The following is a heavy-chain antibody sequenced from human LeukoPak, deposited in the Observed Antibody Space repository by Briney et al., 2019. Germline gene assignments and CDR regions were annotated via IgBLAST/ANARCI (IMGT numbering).Heavy chain of an antibody. CDR3: ARGGGRGYSYGYFDY. J-gene: IGHJ4*02. V-gene: IGHV4-34*01. D-gene: IGHD5-18*01. CDR1: SGSFSGDY. Sequence: SETLSLTCAVYSGSFSGDYWSWIRQPPGKGLEWIGEINHSGSTNYNPSLKSRVTISVDTSKNQFSLKLSSVTAADTAVYYCARGGGRGYSYGYFDYWGQGTLVTVSS. CDR2: INHSGST.